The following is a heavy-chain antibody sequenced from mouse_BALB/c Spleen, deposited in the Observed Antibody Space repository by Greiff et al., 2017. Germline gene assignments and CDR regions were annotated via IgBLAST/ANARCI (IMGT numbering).Heavy chain of an antibody. CDR2: INSDGGST. CDR3: ARHEGNYEPPYAMDY. CDR1: EYEFPSHD. V-gene: IGHV5-2*01. Sequence: EVKVVESGGGLVQPGESLKLSCESNEYEFPSHDMSWVRKTPEKRLELVAAINSDGGSTYYPDTMERRFIISRDNTKKTLYLQMSSLRSEDTALYYCARHEGNYEPPYAMDYWGQGTSVTVSS. J-gene: IGHJ4*01. D-gene: IGHD2-1*01.